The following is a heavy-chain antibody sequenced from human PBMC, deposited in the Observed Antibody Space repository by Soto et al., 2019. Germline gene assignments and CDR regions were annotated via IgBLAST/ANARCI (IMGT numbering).Heavy chain of an antibody. D-gene: IGHD6-19*01. CDR3: ASSVAGIYYYYGMDV. Sequence: ASVKVSCKASGCTFTSYGISWVRQAPGQGLEWMGWISAYNGNTNYAQKLQGRVTMTTDTSTSTAYMELRSLRSDDTAVYYCASSVAGIYYYYGMDVWGQGTTVTVS. J-gene: IGHJ6*02. CDR2: ISAYNGNT. CDR1: GCTFTSYG. V-gene: IGHV1-18*01.